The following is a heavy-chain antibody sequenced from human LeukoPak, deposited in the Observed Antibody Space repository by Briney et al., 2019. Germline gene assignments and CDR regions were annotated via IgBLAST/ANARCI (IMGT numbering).Heavy chain of an antibody. Sequence: KPGGSLRLSCAASGFTFSSYSMNWVRQAPGKGLEWVSSISSSSSYIYYADSVKGRFTISRDNAKNSLYLQMNSLRAEDTAVYYCARDLRIAAAGVNFDYWGQGTLVTVSS. J-gene: IGHJ4*02. CDR1: GFTFSSYS. CDR3: ARDLRIAAAGVNFDY. D-gene: IGHD6-13*01. CDR2: ISSSSSYI. V-gene: IGHV3-21*01.